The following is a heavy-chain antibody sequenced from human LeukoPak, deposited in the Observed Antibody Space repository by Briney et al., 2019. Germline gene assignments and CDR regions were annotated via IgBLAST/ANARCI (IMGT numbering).Heavy chain of an antibody. J-gene: IGHJ4*02. V-gene: IGHV3-23*01. Sequence: GGSLRLSCAASGFPFSSYGMNWVRQAPGQGLEWVSAITGSTRTTYYADSVKGRFTVSRDNSKNTPYLQMNSLRAEDTAVYYCAKCLGPTETQFDYWGQGTLVTVSS. CDR1: GFPFSSYG. CDR3: AKCLGPTETQFDY. CDR2: ITGSTRTT. D-gene: IGHD1-26*01.